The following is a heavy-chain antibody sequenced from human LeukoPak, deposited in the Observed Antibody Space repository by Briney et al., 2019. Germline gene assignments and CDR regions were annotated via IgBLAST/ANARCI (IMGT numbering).Heavy chain of an antibody. CDR3: ARQSYYYDSSGYYHDY. J-gene: IGHJ4*02. CDR2: INTDGSST. Sequence: PGGSLRLSCAASGFILSTYWMHWVRHAPGKGLVWVSRINTDGSSTTYADSVRGRFTISRDNARNTLYLQVSSLRAEDTSVYYCARQSYYYDSSGYYHDYWGQGTLVTVSS. D-gene: IGHD3-22*01. CDR1: GFILSTYW. V-gene: IGHV3-74*01.